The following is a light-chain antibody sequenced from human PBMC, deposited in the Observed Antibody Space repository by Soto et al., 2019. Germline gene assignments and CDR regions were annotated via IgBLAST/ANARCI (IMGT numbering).Light chain of an antibody. CDR1: QSVSSD. J-gene: IGKJ3*01. V-gene: IGKV3-15*01. Sequence: EIVMTQSPATLSVSPGERGTLSRRASQSVSSDLAWYQQKPGQAPRLLIYGASTRATGIPARFSGSGSGTEFTLTISSLQSEDFAVYYCQKYNSAPFTFGPGTKVDLK. CDR2: GAS. CDR3: QKYNSAPFT.